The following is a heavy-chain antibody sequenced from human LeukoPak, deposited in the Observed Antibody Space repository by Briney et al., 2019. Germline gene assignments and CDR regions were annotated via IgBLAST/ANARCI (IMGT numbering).Heavy chain of an antibody. CDR2: IWYDGSNK. V-gene: IGHV3-33*06. J-gene: IGHJ4*02. CDR1: GFTFSSYA. Sequence: PGGSLRLPCAASGFTFSSYAMHWVRQAPGKGLEWVAVIWYDGSNKYYADSVKGRSTISRDNSKNTLYLQMNSLRADDTAVYYCAKVTDSSGYFPSDYWGQGTLVTVSS. D-gene: IGHD3-22*01. CDR3: AKVTDSSGYFPSDY.